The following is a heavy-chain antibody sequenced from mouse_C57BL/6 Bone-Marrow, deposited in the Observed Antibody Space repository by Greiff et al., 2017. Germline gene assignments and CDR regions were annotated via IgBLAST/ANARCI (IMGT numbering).Heavy chain of an antibody. CDR3: ARRYYCSSPRWYFDV. CDR2: ILPSIGRT. Sequence: VQLQQSGSELRSPGSSVKLSCKDFDSEVFPIAYMSWVRQKPGHGFEWIGGILPSIGRTIYGEKFEDKATLDADTLSNTAYLELNSLTSEDSAIYYCARRYYCSSPRWYFDVWGTGTTVTVSS. J-gene: IGHJ1*03. V-gene: IGHV15-2*01. CDR1: DSEVFPIAY. D-gene: IGHD1-1*01.